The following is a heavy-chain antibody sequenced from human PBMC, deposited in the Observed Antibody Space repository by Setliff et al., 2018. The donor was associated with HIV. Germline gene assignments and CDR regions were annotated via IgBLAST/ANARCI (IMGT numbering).Heavy chain of an antibody. CDR1: GFTFSNYE. CDR2: ISTSSTST. V-gene: IGHV3-48*03. J-gene: IGHJ4*02. CDR3: ATHRVGQRPWLSDF. D-gene: IGHD5-12*01. Sequence: GGSLRLSCAASGFTFSNYEMNWARQAPGKGLEWVSYISTSSTSTYYADSVKGRFTISRDNAKNALYLQMNSLRAEDTAVYYCATHRVGQRPWLSDFWGQGTLVTVSS.